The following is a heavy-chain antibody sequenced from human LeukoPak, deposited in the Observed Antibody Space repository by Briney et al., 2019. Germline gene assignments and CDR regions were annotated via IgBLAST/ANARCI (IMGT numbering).Heavy chain of an antibody. V-gene: IGHV1-69*13. Sequence: SVKVSCKASRGTFSSYAISWVRQAPGQGLEWMGGIIPIFGTANYAQKFQGRVTNTADESTSTAYMELSSLRSEDTAVYYCARSPSPTRYCNGGSCYGYFDYWGQGTLVTVSS. J-gene: IGHJ4*02. CDR1: RGTFSSYA. D-gene: IGHD2-15*01. CDR2: IIPIFGTA. CDR3: ARSPSPTRYCNGGSCYGYFDY.